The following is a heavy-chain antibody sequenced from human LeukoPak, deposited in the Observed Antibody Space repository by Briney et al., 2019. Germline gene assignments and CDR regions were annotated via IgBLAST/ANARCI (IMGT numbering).Heavy chain of an antibody. Sequence: GGSLRLSCAASGFTFSSYSMNWVRQAPGKGLEWVSSISSSSSYIYYADSVKGRFTISRDNAKNSLYLQMNSLRAEDTAVYYCARGGGRYYYASGSYVGAFDIWGQGTMVTVSS. CDR3: ARGGGRYYYASGSYVGAFDI. J-gene: IGHJ3*02. D-gene: IGHD3-10*01. CDR2: ISSSSSYI. CDR1: GFTFSSYS. V-gene: IGHV3-21*01.